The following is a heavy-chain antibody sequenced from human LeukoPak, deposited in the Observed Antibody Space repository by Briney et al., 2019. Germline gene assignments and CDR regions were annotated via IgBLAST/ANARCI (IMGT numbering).Heavy chain of an antibody. CDR1: GGSISSVSYY. CDR2: IYTSGST. CDR3: ARDAYYYDSSGYYYVYYYYMDV. D-gene: IGHD3-22*01. V-gene: IGHV4-61*02. Sequence: SQTLSLTCTVSGGSISSVSYYWSWIRQPAGTGLEWIGRIYTSGSTNYNPSLKSRVTISVNTSKNQFSLKLGSVTAADTAVYYCARDAYYYDSSGYYYVYYYYMDVWGKGTTVTISS. J-gene: IGHJ6*03.